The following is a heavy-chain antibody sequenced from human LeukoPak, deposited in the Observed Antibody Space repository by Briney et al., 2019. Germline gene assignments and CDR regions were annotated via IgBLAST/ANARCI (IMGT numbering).Heavy chain of an antibody. CDR1: GGSISSSSYY. Sequence: PSETLSLTCTVSGGSISSSSYYWGWIRQPPGKGLEWIGSIYYSGSTYYNPSLKSRVTISVDTSKNQFSLKLSSVTAADTAVYYCARRASSGYYYADAFDIWGQGTMVTVPS. V-gene: IGHV4-39*01. CDR3: ARRASSGYYYADAFDI. J-gene: IGHJ3*02. D-gene: IGHD3-22*01. CDR2: IYYSGST.